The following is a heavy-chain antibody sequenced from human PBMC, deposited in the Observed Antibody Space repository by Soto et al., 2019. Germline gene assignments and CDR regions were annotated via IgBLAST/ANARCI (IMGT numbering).Heavy chain of an antibody. J-gene: IGHJ3*02. CDR1: GYTFTSYG. CDR2: ISAYNGNT. D-gene: IGHD3-22*01. Sequence: QVPLVQSGAEVKKPGASVNVSCKASGYTFTSYGITWVRQAPGQGLEWMGWISAYNGNTNYAQKLQGRVIMTADTSTSTAYMELRSLRSDDTAVYYCARHGGYYYVPKQNAFNIWGQGTMVTVSS. CDR3: ARHGGYYYVPKQNAFNI. V-gene: IGHV1-18*01.